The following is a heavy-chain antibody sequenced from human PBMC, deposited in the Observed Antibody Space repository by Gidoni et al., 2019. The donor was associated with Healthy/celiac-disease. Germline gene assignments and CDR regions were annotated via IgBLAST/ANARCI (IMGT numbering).Heavy chain of an antibody. CDR1: GGSFSGYY. CDR3: ARGLTVVVARWFDP. D-gene: IGHD2-15*01. V-gene: IGHV4-34*01. Sequence: VQLQQWGAGLLKPSETLSLTCAVYGGSFSGYYWSWIRQPPVKGLEWSGEIKHSGSTNYNPSLKSRVTISVDTSKNQFSLKLSSVTAADTAVYYCARGLTVVVARWFDPWGQGTLVTVSS. J-gene: IGHJ5*02. CDR2: IKHSGST.